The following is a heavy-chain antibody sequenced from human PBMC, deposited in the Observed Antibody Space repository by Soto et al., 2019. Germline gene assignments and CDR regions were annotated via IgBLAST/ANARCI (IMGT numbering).Heavy chain of an antibody. V-gene: IGHV3-23*01. Sequence: GGSLRLSCAASGFPFGSHAMSWVRQAPGKGLEWVSLVSGNGGTTNYADSVKGRFTISRDNSQKTLYLQMNSLRAEDTAIYYCAKGKAHTLFGVDTLFDYWGQGTLVTVSS. CDR3: AKGKAHTLFGVDTLFDY. D-gene: IGHD3-3*01. J-gene: IGHJ4*02. CDR1: GFPFGSHA. CDR2: VSGNGGTT.